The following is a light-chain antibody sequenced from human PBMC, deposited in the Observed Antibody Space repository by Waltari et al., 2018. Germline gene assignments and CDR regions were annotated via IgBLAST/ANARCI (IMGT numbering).Light chain of an antibody. J-gene: IGKJ4*01. Sequence: DIQMTQSPSTLSASVGARVPITCRASHSISTWLAWYQQKPGNAPKLLIYAASGLENGVPARFSGSGSGTEFTLTISSLQPDDFATYYCQQFNTYPIPFGRGTKVEIK. CDR3: QQFNTYPIP. CDR1: HSISTW. V-gene: IGKV1-5*03. CDR2: AAS.